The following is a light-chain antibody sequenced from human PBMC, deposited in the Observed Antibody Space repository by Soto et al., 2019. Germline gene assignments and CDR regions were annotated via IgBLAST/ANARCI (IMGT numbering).Light chain of an antibody. CDR3: QQYNDWPPA. V-gene: IGKV3-11*01. Sequence: EIVLTQSPGTLSLSPGERATLSCRASQSVYNYLAWYQQKPGQAPRLLIYDASDRATGLPARFSGSGSGTDFTLTINTLQPEDFAVYFCQQYNDWPPAFGGGTKVDIK. CDR2: DAS. J-gene: IGKJ4*01. CDR1: QSVYNY.